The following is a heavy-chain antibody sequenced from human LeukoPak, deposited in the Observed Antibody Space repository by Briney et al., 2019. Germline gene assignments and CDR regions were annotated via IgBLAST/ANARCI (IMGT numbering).Heavy chain of an antibody. CDR1: DYTFTSYG. J-gene: IGHJ5*02. V-gene: IGHV1-18*01. CDR2: INAYNDNT. D-gene: IGHD6-19*01. CDR3: AKEGLLIAVAGTGNWFDP. Sequence: EASVKVSRKASDYTFTSYGFSWVRQAPGQGLEWMGWINAYNDNTNYAQKLQGRVTMTTDTSTSTAYMELRSLRSDDTAVYYCAKEGLLIAVAGTGNWFDPWGQGTLVTVSS.